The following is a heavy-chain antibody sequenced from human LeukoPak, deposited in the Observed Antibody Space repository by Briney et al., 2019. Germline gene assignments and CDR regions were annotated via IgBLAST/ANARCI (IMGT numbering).Heavy chain of an antibody. J-gene: IGHJ4*02. CDR2: IKLDGAEK. V-gene: IGHV3-7*01. Sequence: AGGSLRLSCAASGFTVRRNYMNWVRQAPGKGLEWVANIKLDGAEKYYVDSVKGRFTISRDNANNSLYLQMNSLRAEDTAVYYCVKSGTTFDYWGQGTLVTVSS. CDR1: GFTVRRNY. D-gene: IGHD1-14*01. CDR3: VKSGTTFDY.